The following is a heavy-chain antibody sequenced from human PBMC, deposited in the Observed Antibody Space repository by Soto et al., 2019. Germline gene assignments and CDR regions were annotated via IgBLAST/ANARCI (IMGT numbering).Heavy chain of an antibody. CDR3: AKTANGWFSAFDI. V-gene: IGHV3-23*01. J-gene: IGHJ3*02. CDR1: GFTFSSYA. D-gene: IGHD6-19*01. Sequence: EVQLLESGGGLVQPGGSLRLSCAASGFTFSSYAMDWFRQAPGKGLEWVAAISGSGGTKYYADSVKGRFTFSRGNSKNTLYLQMNSLRAEDTAVYYCAKTANGWFSAFDIWGQGTMVTVSS. CDR2: ISGSGGTK.